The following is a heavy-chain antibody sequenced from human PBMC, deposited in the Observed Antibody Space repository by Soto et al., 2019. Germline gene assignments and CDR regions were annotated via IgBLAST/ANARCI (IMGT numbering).Heavy chain of an antibody. V-gene: IGHV3-23*01. CDR2: IVGNGGST. Sequence: EVQLLESGGGLVQPGGYLRLSCAASGFTFSSYGMSWVRQAPGKGLEWVSAIVGNGGSTYYADSVKGRFTISRDNSKNTLYLQMNSMRAEDTAVYYCAKGHVRLDYWGQGTLVTVSS. CDR3: AKGHVRLDY. D-gene: IGHD6-6*01. J-gene: IGHJ4*02. CDR1: GFTFSSYG.